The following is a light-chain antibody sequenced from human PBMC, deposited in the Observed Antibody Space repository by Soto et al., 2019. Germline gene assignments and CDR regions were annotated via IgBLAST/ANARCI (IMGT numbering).Light chain of an antibody. J-gene: IGLJ3*02. Sequence: QSVLTQPASVSGSPGQSITMSCTGTSSDIGVYKYVSWYQQQPGKAPRLIIYDVSSRPSGVSDRFSGSKSGSTASLTISGLQAEDEADYFCSSYTASSTLVFGGGTKLTVL. V-gene: IGLV2-14*03. CDR2: DVS. CDR1: SSDIGVYKY. CDR3: SSYTASSTLV.